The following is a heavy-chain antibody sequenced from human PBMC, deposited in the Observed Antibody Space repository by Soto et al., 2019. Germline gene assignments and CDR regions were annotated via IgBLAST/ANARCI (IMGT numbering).Heavy chain of an antibody. J-gene: IGHJ3*02. V-gene: IGHV4-59*01. D-gene: IGHD2-21*02. CDR1: GGSISSYY. Sequence: QVQLQESGPGLVKPSETLSLTCTVSGGSISSYYWSWIRQPPGKGLEWIGYIYYSGSTNYNPSLKSRVTISVDTSKNQCALKLSSVTAADTAVYYCARSPVVVTAIPVYAFDIWGQRTMVTVSS. CDR2: IYYSGST. CDR3: ARSPVVVTAIPVYAFDI.